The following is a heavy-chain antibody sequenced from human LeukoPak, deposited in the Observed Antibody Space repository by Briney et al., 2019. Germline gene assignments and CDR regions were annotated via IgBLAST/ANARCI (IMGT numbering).Heavy chain of an antibody. D-gene: IGHD3-10*01. Sequence: SQTLSLTCAISGDSVSSNSAAWNWIRQSPSRGLGWLGRTYYRSKWYNDYAVSVKSRITINPDTSKNQFSLQLNSVTPEDTAVYYCARDLTMVRGGGFDYWGQGTLVTVSS. CDR3: ARDLTMVRGGGFDY. J-gene: IGHJ4*02. CDR1: GDSVSSNSAA. CDR2: TYYRSKWYN. V-gene: IGHV6-1*01.